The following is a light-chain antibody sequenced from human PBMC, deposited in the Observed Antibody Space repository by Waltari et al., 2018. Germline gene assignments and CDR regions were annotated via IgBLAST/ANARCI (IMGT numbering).Light chain of an antibody. V-gene: IGLV2-11*01. J-gene: IGLJ2*01. CDR2: DVG. CDR3: CSYAGSYTYVV. Sequence: YQQGPGKAPKLMIYDVGKRPSGVPDRFSGSKSGNTASLTISGLQAEDEADYYCCSYAGSYTYVVFGGGTKLTVL.